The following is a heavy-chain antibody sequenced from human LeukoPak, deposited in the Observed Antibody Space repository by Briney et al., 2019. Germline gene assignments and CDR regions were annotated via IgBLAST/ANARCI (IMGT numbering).Heavy chain of an antibody. Sequence: NSSEILSLTCTVSGGSISSYYWSWIRQPPGKGLEWIGYIYYSGSTYYNPSLKSRVTISVDTSKNQFSLKLSSVTAADTAVYYCARGTIAAPPGWYFDLWGRGTLVTVSS. CDR2: IYYSGST. V-gene: IGHV4-30-4*08. D-gene: IGHD6-13*01. CDR3: ARGTIAAPPGWYFDL. CDR1: GGSISSYY. J-gene: IGHJ2*01.